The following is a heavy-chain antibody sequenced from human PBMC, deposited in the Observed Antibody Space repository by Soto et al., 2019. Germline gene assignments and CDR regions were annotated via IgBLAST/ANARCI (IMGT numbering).Heavy chain of an antibody. D-gene: IGHD6-19*01. CDR1: GFTFSSYW. V-gene: IGHV3-74*01. CDR3: AREVYSSGLFDY. J-gene: IGHJ4*02. Sequence: PGGSLRLSCAASGFTFSSYWMHWVRQAPGKGLVWVSRINSDGSSTSYADSVKGRFTISRDNAKNTLYLQMNSLRAEDTAVYYCAREVYSSGLFDYWGQGTLVTVSS. CDR2: INSDGSST.